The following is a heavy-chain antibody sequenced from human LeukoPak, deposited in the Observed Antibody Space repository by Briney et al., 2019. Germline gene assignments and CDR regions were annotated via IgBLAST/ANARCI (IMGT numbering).Heavy chain of an antibody. CDR2: ISVDGSGK. D-gene: IGHD1-1*01. CDR1: GFIFSDFA. Sequence: PGGSLRLSCAASGFIFSDFAMHWVRQTPGKGLVSVSLISVDGSGKYYADSVKGRFTISRDNSNHTLYLQMSSLRTEDTAVFYCARGQGFVTNCQTYYLDYWGQGSLVIVSS. V-gene: IGHV3-30*04. J-gene: IGHJ4*02. CDR3: ARGQGFVTNCQTYYLDY.